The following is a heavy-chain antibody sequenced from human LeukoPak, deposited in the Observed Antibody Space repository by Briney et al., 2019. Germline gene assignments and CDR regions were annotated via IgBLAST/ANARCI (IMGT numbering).Heavy chain of an antibody. D-gene: IGHD4-17*01. CDR1: GGSISSYY. Sequence: SETLSLTCTVSGGSISSYYWSWVRQPPGKGLEWIGYIYYSGSTNYNPSLKSRVTISVDTSKNQFSLKLSSVTAADTAVYYCAREHGDYPDDAFDIWGQGTVVTVSS. V-gene: IGHV4-59*01. CDR3: AREHGDYPDDAFDI. J-gene: IGHJ3*02. CDR2: IYYSGST.